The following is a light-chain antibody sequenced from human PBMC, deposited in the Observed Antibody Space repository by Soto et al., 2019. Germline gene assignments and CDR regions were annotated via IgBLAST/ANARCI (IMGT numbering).Light chain of an antibody. Sequence: EIVLTQSPATLSLSPGERATLSCRASQSVSSYLAWYQQKPGQAPRLLIYDASNRATGIPDRFSGSGSGTDFTLTITRLEPEDFAMYYCQRYDSFRTFGQGTKVDIK. CDR2: DAS. CDR1: QSVSSY. V-gene: IGKV3-11*01. CDR3: QRYDSFRT. J-gene: IGKJ1*01.